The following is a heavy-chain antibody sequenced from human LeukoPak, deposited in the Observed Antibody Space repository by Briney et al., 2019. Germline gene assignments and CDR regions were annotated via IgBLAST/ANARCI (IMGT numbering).Heavy chain of an antibody. CDR2: ISYDGSNK. V-gene: IGHV3-30*18. Sequence: PGGSLRLSCAVSGFTFSSYGMHWVRQAPGKGLEWVAVISYDGSNKYYADSVKGRFTISRDNSKNTLYLQMNSLRAEDTAVYYCAKFLYDILTGYLYYYGMDVWGQGTTVTVSS. CDR3: AKFLYDILTGYLYYYGMDV. CDR1: GFTFSSYG. J-gene: IGHJ6*02. D-gene: IGHD3-9*01.